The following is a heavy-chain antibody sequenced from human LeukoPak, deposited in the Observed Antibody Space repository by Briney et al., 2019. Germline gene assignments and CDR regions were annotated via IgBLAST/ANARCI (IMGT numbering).Heavy chain of an antibody. CDR1: GGSISSYY. D-gene: IGHD3-3*01. CDR3: ARGDDFWSGFPDY. V-gene: IGHV4-59*01. Sequence: SETLSLTCIVSGGSISSYYWSWIRQPPGKGLEWIGYIYYSGSTNYNPSLKSRVTISVDTSKNQLSLKLSSVTAADTAVYYCARGDDFWSGFPDYWGQGTLVTVSS. J-gene: IGHJ4*02. CDR2: IYYSGST.